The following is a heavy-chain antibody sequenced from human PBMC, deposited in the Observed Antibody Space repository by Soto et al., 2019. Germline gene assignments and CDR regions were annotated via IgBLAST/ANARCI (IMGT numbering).Heavy chain of an antibody. CDR1: GFSFNNAW. CDR2: IKSISSGATT. Sequence: EVQLVESGGGLVKPGGSLRLSCAAFGFSFNNAWMTWVRQAPGKGLEWVGRIKSISSGATTDYAAPVKGRFSISRDDSKNTVYLQMNSLKTDDTAVYYCMAAATKWGQGTLVTVSS. V-gene: IGHV3-15*01. J-gene: IGHJ4*02. D-gene: IGHD1-26*01. CDR3: MAAATK.